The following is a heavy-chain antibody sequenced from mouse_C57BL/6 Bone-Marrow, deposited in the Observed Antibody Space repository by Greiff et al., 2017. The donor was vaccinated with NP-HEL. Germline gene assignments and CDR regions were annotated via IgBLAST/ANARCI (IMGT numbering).Heavy chain of an antibody. V-gene: IGHV1-54*01. CDR3: ARELRWYFDV. CDR2: MNAGSGGT. J-gene: IGHJ1*03. D-gene: IGHD2-4*01. Sequence: EAGAELIRPGTSVKVSCKASGYAFTNYLIEWVKQRPGQGLEWIGVMNAGSGGTNYNEKFKGKATLTAEKSSSTAYMQLSSLTSEDSAVYFCARELRWYFDVWGTGTTVTVSS. CDR1: GYAFTNYL.